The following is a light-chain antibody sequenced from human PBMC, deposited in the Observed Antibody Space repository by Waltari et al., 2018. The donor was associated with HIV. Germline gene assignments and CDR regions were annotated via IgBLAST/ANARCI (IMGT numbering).Light chain of an antibody. CDR3: ATWDDSLNEWV. CDR2: SNN. J-gene: IGLJ3*02. CDR1: SSNLRATP. Sequence: QSVLTQPPSASGTPGQRVTIPSSGSSSNLRATPVNWYHQVPGTAPQVLIYSNNRRPSGVPDRFSGSKSGTSVSLAISGVQSEDEADYYCATWDDSLNEWVFGGGTKLTVL. V-gene: IGLV1-44*01.